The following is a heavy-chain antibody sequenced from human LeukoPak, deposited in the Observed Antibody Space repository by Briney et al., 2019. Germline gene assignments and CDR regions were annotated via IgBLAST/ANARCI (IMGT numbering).Heavy chain of an antibody. CDR2: IYYSGST. CDR1: GFTFTNYD. CDR3: ARDSRSYYDSRGYYGTFDY. J-gene: IGHJ4*02. V-gene: IGHV4-59*01. D-gene: IGHD3-22*01. Sequence: SETLSLTCTASGFTFTNYDRSWVRQPPGKGLEWIGYIYYSGSTNYSPSLKSRVTISVDTSKNQFSLKLSSVTAAEEPVYYCARDSRSYYDSRGYYGTFDYWGQGTLVTVSS.